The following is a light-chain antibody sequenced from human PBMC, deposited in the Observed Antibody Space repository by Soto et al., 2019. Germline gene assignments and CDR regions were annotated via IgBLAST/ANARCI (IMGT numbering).Light chain of an antibody. V-gene: IGKV3-11*01. Sequence: ETGLTLSPVTLSLSHGERATLSCTASERLNGHLAWYQQKPVQPPRLLIYDASTGATGIPGRFSGSGSGTDFTLTISSLAPDDIPVYCCLSPCIRKTFGHGGNV. CDR1: ERLNGH. J-gene: IGKJ1*01. CDR2: DAS. CDR3: LSPCIRKT.